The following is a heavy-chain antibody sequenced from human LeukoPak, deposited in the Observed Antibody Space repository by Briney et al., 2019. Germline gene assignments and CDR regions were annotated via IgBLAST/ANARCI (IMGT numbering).Heavy chain of an antibody. D-gene: IGHD3-16*02. CDR1: GYTFTNHD. V-gene: IGHV1-46*01. CDR2: INPSGGST. J-gene: IGHJ4*02. CDR3: ARDPAPPGRSPRYYFDY. Sequence: ASVKVSCKASGYTFTNHDINWERQASGQGLEWMGIINPSGGSTSYAQKFQGRVTMTRDTSTSTVYMELSSLRSEDTAVYYCARDPAPPGRSPRYYFDYWGQGTLVTVSS.